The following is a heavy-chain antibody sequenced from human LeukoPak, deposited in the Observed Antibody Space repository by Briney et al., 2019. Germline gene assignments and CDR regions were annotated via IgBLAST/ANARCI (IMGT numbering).Heavy chain of an antibody. V-gene: IGHV3-33*01. CDR3: ARGPSAYPKCFDY. J-gene: IGHJ4*02. D-gene: IGHD5-12*01. CDR2: IWYDGSNK. Sequence: PPGGSLRLSCATSGFNFSSFVMHWVRQAPGKGLEWVAVIWYDGSNKYYADSVKGRFTISRDNSKNTLYLQMNSLRAEDTAVYYCARGPSAYPKCFDYWGQGTLVTVSS. CDR1: GFNFSSFV.